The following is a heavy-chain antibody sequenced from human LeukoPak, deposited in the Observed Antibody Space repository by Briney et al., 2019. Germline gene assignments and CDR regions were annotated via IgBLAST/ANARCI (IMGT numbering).Heavy chain of an antibody. V-gene: IGHV4-34*01. J-gene: IGHJ4*02. CDR1: GGSFSGYY. D-gene: IGHD2-2*02. CDR2: INHSGST. CDR3: ARELRYCSSTSCYTTPFDY. Sequence: SETLSITCAVYGGSFSGYYWSWIRQPPGKGLEWIGEINHSGSTNYNPSLKSRVTISVDTSKNQFSLKLSSVTAADTAVYYCARELRYCSSTSCYTTPFDYWGQGTLVTVSS.